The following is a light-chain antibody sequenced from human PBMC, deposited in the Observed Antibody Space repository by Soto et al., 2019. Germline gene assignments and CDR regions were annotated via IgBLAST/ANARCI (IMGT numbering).Light chain of an antibody. CDR2: AVS. CDR3: QQANTFPLT. J-gene: IGKJ3*01. Sequence: DIQMTQSPSSVSASVGDRVTITCRASQGINNWLDWYQQKPGKAHKLLISAVSSLQSGLPSRFSGSGFGTDFTLTIRSLQPEDFATYYCQQANTFPLTFGPRAKLDI. CDR1: QGINNW. V-gene: IGKV1D-12*01.